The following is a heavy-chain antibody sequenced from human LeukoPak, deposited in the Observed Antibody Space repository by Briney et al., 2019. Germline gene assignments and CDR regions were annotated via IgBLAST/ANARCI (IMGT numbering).Heavy chain of an antibody. CDR3: AENAPADSGYDPYYFDY. CDR1: GFNFYNYA. CDR2: ISGSGGST. D-gene: IGHD5-12*01. V-gene: IGHV3-23*01. Sequence: GGSLRLSCAASGFNFYNYAMSWVRQAPGKGLEWVSAISGSGGSTYYADSMKGRFTISRDNSKNTLYLQMNSLRAEDTAIYYCAENAPADSGYDPYYFDYWGQGTLVTVSS. J-gene: IGHJ4*02.